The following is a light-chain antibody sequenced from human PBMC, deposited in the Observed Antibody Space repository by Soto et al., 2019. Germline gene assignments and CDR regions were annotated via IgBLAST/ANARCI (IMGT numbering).Light chain of an antibody. CDR2: EGS. CDR1: SNDVGSYNL. Sequence: QSALTQPASVSGSPGQSTTISCTGTSNDVGSYNLVSWYQQHPGKAPQLMIYEGSKRPSGVSNRFSGSKSDNTASLTISGLQAEDEADYYCCSYAGSSTFVFGGGTKVTVL. V-gene: IGLV2-23*03. J-gene: IGLJ2*01. CDR3: CSYAGSSTFV.